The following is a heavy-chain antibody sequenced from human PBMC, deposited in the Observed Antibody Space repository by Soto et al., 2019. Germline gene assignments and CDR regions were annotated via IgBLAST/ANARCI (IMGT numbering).Heavy chain of an antibody. D-gene: IGHD5-18*01. J-gene: IGHJ4*02. V-gene: IGHV4-34*01. Sequence: SETLSLTCAVYGGSFSGYYWSWIRQPPGKGLEWIGEINHSGSTNYNPSLKSRVTISVDTSKNQFSLKLSSVTAADTAVYYCARGRRGYSYGYDGPTYYFDYWGQGTLVTVSS. CDR2: INHSGST. CDR3: ARGRRGYSYGYDGPTYYFDY. CDR1: GGSFSGYY.